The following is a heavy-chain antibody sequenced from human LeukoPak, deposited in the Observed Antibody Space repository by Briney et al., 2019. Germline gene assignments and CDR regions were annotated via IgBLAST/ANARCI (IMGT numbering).Heavy chain of an antibody. D-gene: IGHD6-6*01. CDR2: IYTSGST. J-gene: IGHJ4*02. V-gene: IGHV4-4*07. CDR1: GGSISSYY. Sequence: SETLSLTCTVSGGSISSYYWSWIRQPAGKGLEWIGRIYTSGSTNYNPSLKSRVTMSVDMSKNQFSLKLSSVTAADTAAYYCARGHSLSSPWYYFDYWGQGTLVTVSS. CDR3: ARGHSLSSPWYYFDY.